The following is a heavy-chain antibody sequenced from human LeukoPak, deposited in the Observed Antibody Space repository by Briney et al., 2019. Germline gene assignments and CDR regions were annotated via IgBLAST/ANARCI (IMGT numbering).Heavy chain of an antibody. J-gene: IGHJ4*02. CDR3: AKDGEKRYYYDSSGYPNHIDY. V-gene: IGHV1-18*01. CDR1: GYTFTSHG. CDR2: ISAYNGNT. D-gene: IGHD3-22*01. Sequence: ASVKVSCKASGYTFTSHGISWVRQAPGQGLEWMGWISAYNGNTNYAQKLQGRVTMTTDTSTSTAYMELRSLRSDDTAVYYCAKDGEKRYYYDSSGYPNHIDYWGQGTLVTVSS.